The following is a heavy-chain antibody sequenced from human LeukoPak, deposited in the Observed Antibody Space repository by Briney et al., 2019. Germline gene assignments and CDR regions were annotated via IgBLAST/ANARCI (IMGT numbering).Heavy chain of an antibody. V-gene: IGHV3-23*01. J-gene: IGHJ4*02. Sequence: VGALRLSCAASGFTFSSDAMSWGRQAPGARLERGTGISGRGDNTYYVPSVKGRFTISRDNSKNTLYLQMNSLRAEDTAVYYCAKALRYSSGGVDYWGQGTLVTVSS. D-gene: IGHD6-19*01. CDR2: ISGRGDNT. CDR1: GFTFSSDA. CDR3: AKALRYSSGGVDY.